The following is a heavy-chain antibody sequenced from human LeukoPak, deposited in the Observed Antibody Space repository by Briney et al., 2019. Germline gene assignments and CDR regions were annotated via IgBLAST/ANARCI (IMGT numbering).Heavy chain of an antibody. CDR1: GYTFTNSG. Sequence: ASVKVSCKASGYTFTNSGISWVRQAPGQGLEWMGWISAYNGDTNHAQNLQGRVTMTTDTPTGTAHMELRSLRSDDTAVYYCARGTVSGGSPFDYWGQGTLVTVSS. D-gene: IGHD6-19*01. CDR2: ISAYNGDT. CDR3: ARGTVSGGSPFDY. J-gene: IGHJ4*02. V-gene: IGHV1-18*01.